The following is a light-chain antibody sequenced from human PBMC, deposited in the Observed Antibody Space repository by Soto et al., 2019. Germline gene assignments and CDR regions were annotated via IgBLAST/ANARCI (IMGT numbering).Light chain of an antibody. CDR2: SSN. V-gene: IGLV1-44*01. J-gene: IGLJ1*01. CDR3: ATWDDSPHGYV. Sequence: QTVLTQPPSASTTPGQKVTISCSGSNANIGNNKVNWYQQLPGTAPKLLIYSSNQRPSGDPDRFPGSNAGTSASPAISGLKSEDEANYYCATWDDSPHGYVFGAGTKAKVL. CDR1: NANIGNNK.